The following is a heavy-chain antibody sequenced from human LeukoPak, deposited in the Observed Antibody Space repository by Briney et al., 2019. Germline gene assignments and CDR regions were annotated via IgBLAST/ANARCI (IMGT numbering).Heavy chain of an antibody. CDR3: AKGLGVTVDGGFDY. CDR2: ISYDGSNK. J-gene: IGHJ4*02. Sequence: GGSLRLSCAASGFTFSSYGMHWVRQAPGKGLEWVAVISYDGSNKYYADSVKGRFTISRDNSKNTLYLQMNSLRAEDTAVYYCAKGLGVTVDGGFDYWGQGTLVTVSS. V-gene: IGHV3-30*18. CDR1: GFTFSSYG. D-gene: IGHD3-16*01.